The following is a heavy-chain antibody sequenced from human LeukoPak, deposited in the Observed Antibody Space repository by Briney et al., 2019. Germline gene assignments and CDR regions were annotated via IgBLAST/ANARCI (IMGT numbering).Heavy chain of an antibody. CDR3: ARLPPPRRGYSYGLDY. D-gene: IGHD5-18*01. V-gene: IGHV5-51*01. CDR2: IYPGDSDT. CDR1: GYSFTSYW. Sequence: GESLKISCKGSGYSFTSYWIGWVRQMPGKGLEWMGIIYPGDSDTRYSPSFQGQVTISADKSISTAYLQWRSLKASDTAMYYCARLPPPRRGYSYGLDYWGQGTLVTVSS. J-gene: IGHJ4*02.